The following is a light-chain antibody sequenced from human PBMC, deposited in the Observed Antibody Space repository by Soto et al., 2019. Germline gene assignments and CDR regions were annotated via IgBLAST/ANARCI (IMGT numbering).Light chain of an antibody. CDR2: SNN. J-gene: IGLJ2*01. CDR3: SAWDGSLNAVL. V-gene: IGLV1-44*01. CDR1: SSNIGSNT. Sequence: QSVLTQPPSASGTPGQRVAIFCSGSSSNIGSNTVSWYQHLPGAAPKLLIYSNNQRPSGVLDRFSGSKSGTAASLAISGLQSEDEADYYCSAWDGSLNAVLFGGGTKLT.